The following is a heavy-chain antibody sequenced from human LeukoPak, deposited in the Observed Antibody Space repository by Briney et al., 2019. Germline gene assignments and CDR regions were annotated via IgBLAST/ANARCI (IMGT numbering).Heavy chain of an antibody. J-gene: IGHJ3*02. CDR3: ARFPGDSSSLADAFDI. CDR2: IIPILGIA. D-gene: IGHD3-22*01. V-gene: IGHV1-69*04. CDR1: GGTFSSYA. Sequence: SVKVSCKASGGTFSSYAISWVRQAPGQGLEWMGRIIPILGIANYAQKFQGRVTITADKSTSTAYMELSGLRSEDTAVYYCARFPGDSSSLADAFDIWGQGTMVTVSS.